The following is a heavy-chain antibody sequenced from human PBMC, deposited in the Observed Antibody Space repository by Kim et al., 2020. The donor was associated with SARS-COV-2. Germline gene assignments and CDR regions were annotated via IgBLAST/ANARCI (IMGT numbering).Heavy chain of an antibody. D-gene: IGHD3-22*01. CDR1: GYTFTSYG. V-gene: IGHV1-18*01. Sequence: ASVKVSCKASGYTFTSYGISWVRQAPGQGLEWMGWISAYNGNTNYAQKLQGRVTMTTDTSTSTAYMELRSLRSDDTAVYYCARDNGGSKDDSSGKHAFDIWGQGTMVTVSS. CDR2: ISAYNGNT. CDR3: ARDNGGSKDDSSGKHAFDI. J-gene: IGHJ3*02.